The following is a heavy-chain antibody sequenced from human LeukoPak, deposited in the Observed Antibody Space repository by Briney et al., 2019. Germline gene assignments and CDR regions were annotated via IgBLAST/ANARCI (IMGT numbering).Heavy chain of an antibody. CDR1: GYTFTSYG. D-gene: IGHD6-13*01. J-gene: IGHJ3*02. V-gene: IGHV1-18*01. CDR2: ISAYNGNT. Sequence: ASVKVSCTASGYTFTSYGISWVRQAPGQGLEWMGWISAYNGNTNYAQKLQGRVTMTTDTSTSTAYMELRSLRSDDTAVYYCARVFRHSSSWYSAGDAFDIWGQGTMVTVAS. CDR3: ARVFRHSSSWYSAGDAFDI.